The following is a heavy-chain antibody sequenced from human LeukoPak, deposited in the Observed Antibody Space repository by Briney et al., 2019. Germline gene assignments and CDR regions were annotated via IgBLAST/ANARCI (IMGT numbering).Heavy chain of an antibody. CDR2: ISSSGSTI. D-gene: IGHD6-19*01. Sequence: PSETLSLTCAVYGGSFSGYYWSWIRQPPGKGLEWVSYISSSGSTIYYADSVKGRFTISRDNAKNSLYLQMNSLRAEDKAVYYCAREFESSGWYGGSRSKQFDYWGQGTLVTVSS. V-gene: IGHV3-11*01. J-gene: IGHJ4*02. CDR3: AREFESSGWYGGSRSKQFDY. CDR1: GGSFSGYY.